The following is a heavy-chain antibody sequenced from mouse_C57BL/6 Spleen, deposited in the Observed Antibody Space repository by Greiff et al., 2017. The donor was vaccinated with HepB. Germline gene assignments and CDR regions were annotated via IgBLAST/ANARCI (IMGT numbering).Heavy chain of an antibody. CDR2: ISYDGSN. Sequence: EVKLQESGPGLVKPSQSLSLTCSVTGYSITSGYYWNWIRQFPGNKLEWMGYISYDGSNNYNPSLKNRISITRDTSKNQFFLKLNSVTTEDTATYYCAIVGYGSSYYFDYWGQGTTLTVSS. J-gene: IGHJ2*01. D-gene: IGHD1-1*01. V-gene: IGHV3-6*01. CDR1: GYSITSGYY. CDR3: AIVGYGSSYYFDY.